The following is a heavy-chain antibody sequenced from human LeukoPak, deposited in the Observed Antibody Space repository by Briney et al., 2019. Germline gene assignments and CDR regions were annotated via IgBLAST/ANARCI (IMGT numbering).Heavy chain of an antibody. CDR2: ISVSAAT. J-gene: IGHJ3*02. D-gene: IGHD1-1*01. CDR1: GFGFSSYG. V-gene: IGHV3-23*01. Sequence: PGGSLRLSCAVSGFGFSSYGMSWVRQTPGKGLEWVSTISVSAATNYADSVKGRFTISRDNSKNTLYLQMNNLRAEDTALYYCSKKALSTGFSHYDIWGLGTMVTVSS. CDR3: SKKALSTGFSHYDI.